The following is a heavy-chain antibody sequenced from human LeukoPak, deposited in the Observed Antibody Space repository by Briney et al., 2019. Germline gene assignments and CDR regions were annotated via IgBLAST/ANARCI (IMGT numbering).Heavy chain of an antibody. D-gene: IGHD3-16*01. CDR3: ARGPNYDYVWGSRNAFDI. CDR2: INCDGSST. Sequence: PGGSLRLSCAASGFTFSSYWMHWVRQAPGKGLVWVSRINCDGSSTSYADSVKGRFTISRDNAKNTLYLQMNSLRAEDTAVYYCARGPNYDYVWGSRNAFDIWGQGTMVTVSS. J-gene: IGHJ3*02. V-gene: IGHV3-74*01. CDR1: GFTFSSYW.